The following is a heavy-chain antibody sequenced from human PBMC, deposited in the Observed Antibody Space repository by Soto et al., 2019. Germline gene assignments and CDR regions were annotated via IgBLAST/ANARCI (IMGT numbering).Heavy chain of an antibody. J-gene: IGHJ4*02. CDR2: ISSSSSYI. CDR3: AREHSDGNLYY. D-gene: IGHD4-4*01. CDR1: GFTFSSNS. V-gene: IGHV3-21*01. Sequence: EVQLVESGGGLVKPGGSLRLSCAASGFTFSSNSMNWVRQPPGKGLEWVAAISSSSSYIKYADSVQGRFTISGDNAKNSLYLPINRLRAEGTALYYAAREHSDGNLYYWCQGTLVTVSS.